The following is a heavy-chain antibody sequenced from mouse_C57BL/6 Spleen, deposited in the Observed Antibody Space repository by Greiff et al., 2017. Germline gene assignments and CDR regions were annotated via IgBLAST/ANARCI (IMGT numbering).Heavy chain of an antibody. D-gene: IGHD1-1*01. CDR2: ISSGSSTI. V-gene: IGHV5-17*01. J-gene: IGHJ4*01. CDR1: GFTFSDYG. Sequence: DVHLVESGGGLVKPGGSLKLSCAASGFTFSDYGMHWVRQAPEKGLEWVAYISSGSSTIYYADTVKGRFTISRDNAKNTLFLQMTSLRSEDTAMYYCARALRGYAMDYWGQGTSVTVSS. CDR3: ARALRGYAMDY.